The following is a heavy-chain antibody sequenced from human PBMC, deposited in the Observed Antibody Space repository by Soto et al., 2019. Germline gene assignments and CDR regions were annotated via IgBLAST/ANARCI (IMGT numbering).Heavy chain of an antibody. D-gene: IGHD2-2*01. CDR1: GCSISSYY. J-gene: IGHJ5*02. CDR3: ARLIEVVPAAGGNWFDP. CDR2: INHSGST. Sequence: SETLSLTCTVSGCSISSYYLSWIRQPPGKGLEWIGEINHSGSTNYNPSLKSRVTISVDTSKNQFSLKLSSVTAADTAVYYCARLIEVVPAAGGNWFDPWGQGTLVTVS. V-gene: IGHV4-34*01.